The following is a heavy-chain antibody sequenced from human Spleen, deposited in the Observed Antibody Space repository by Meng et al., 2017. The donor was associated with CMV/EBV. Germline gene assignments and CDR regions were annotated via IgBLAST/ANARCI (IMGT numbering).Heavy chain of an antibody. CDR3: ARDITIFGVVHYYYYYGMDV. V-gene: IGHV3-7*03. CDR2: IKQDGSEK. CDR1: GFTFSSYW. Sequence: GGSLRLSCAASGFTFSSYWMSWVRQAPGKGLEWVANIKQDGSEKYYVDSVKGRFTISRDNAKNSLYLQMNSLRAEDTAVYYCARDITIFGVVHYYYYYGMDVWGQGTTVTVSS. J-gene: IGHJ6*02. D-gene: IGHD3-3*01.